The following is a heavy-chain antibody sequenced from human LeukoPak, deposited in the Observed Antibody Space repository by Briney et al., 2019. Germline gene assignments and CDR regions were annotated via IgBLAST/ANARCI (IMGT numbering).Heavy chain of an antibody. J-gene: IGHJ4*02. CDR3: ARDAVDYYDSSGFDY. CDR2: IIPIFGTA. Sequence: SVKVSCKASGGTFSSYAISWVRQAPGQGLEWMGRIIPIFGTANYAQKFQGRVTITTDESTSTAYTELSSLRSEDTAVYYCARDAVDYYDSSGFDYWGQGTLVTVSS. D-gene: IGHD3-22*01. V-gene: IGHV1-69*05. CDR1: GGTFSSYA.